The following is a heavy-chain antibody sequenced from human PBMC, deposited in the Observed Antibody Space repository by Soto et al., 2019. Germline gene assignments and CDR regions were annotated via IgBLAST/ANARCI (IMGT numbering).Heavy chain of an antibody. CDR3: AKGIHPIAARPVIDY. Sequence: GGSLRLSCAASGFTFSNYGMHWVRQAPGKGLEWVAIISGDGGNRFYADSVKGRFTISRDNSKNTLYLQMNSLRAEDTAVYYCAKGIHPIAARPVIDYWGQGTLVTVSS. D-gene: IGHD6-6*01. CDR1: GFTFSNYG. V-gene: IGHV3-30*02. CDR2: ISGDGGNR. J-gene: IGHJ4*02.